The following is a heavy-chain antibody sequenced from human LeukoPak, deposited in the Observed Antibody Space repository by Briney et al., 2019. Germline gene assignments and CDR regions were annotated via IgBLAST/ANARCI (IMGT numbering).Heavy chain of an antibody. V-gene: IGHV3-23*01. J-gene: IGHJ4*02. CDR1: GYTFSSYA. CDR3: AKDLSSGWSNFDY. CDR2: ISGSGGST. D-gene: IGHD6-19*01. Sequence: GGSLRLSCAASGYTFSSYAMSWFRQVPGKGLEWVSAISGSGGSTYYADSVKGRFTISRDNSKNTLYLQMNSLRAEDTAVYYCAKDLSSGWSNFDYWGQGTLVTVSS.